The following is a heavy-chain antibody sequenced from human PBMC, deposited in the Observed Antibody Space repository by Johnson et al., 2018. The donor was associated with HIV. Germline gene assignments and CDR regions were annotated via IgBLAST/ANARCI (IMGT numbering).Heavy chain of an antibody. CDR1: GFTFDDYG. CDR2: INWSGDTT. Sequence: VQLVESGGGLVQPGGSLRLSCAASGFTFDDYGMSWVRQVPGKGLEWVSGINWSGDTTGYADSVKGRFIISRDNTKNSLYLQMNSLRAEDPAIFYCAGGYTNGWYFDGAFDVWGQGTKVTVSS. V-gene: IGHV3-20*04. D-gene: IGHD6-19*01. J-gene: IGHJ3*01. CDR3: AGGYTNGWYFDGAFDV.